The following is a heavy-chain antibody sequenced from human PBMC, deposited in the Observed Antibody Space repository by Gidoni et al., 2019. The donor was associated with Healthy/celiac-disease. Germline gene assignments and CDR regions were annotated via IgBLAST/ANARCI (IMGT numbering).Heavy chain of an antibody. V-gene: IGHV4-39*01. D-gene: IGHD6-6*01. Sequence: QLQLQESGPGLVTPSETLSLTRTVTGGSISSSSYYWGWMRQPPGKGLEWIGCISFSGSTYYNPSLQLRVTTSVEPSKNQFSLKRTSVTAAYTAVYSCARRDIAARLYFDLWGRGTLVTVSS. J-gene: IGHJ2*01. CDR2: ISFSGST. CDR1: GGSISSSSYY. CDR3: ARRDIAARLYFDL.